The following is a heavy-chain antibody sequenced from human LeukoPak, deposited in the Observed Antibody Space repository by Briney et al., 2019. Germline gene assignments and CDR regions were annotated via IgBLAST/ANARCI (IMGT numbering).Heavy chain of an antibody. Sequence: PSETLSLTCTVSGDSISNYYWSWIRQPPGKGLEWIGNIYYSGSTNYNPSLKSRVTISVDTSKNQFSLKLSSVTAADTAVYYCARIRVAVAGFDYWGQGTLVTVSS. J-gene: IGHJ4*02. CDR2: IYYSGST. CDR3: ARIRVAVAGFDY. V-gene: IGHV4-59*01. D-gene: IGHD6-19*01. CDR1: GDSISNYY.